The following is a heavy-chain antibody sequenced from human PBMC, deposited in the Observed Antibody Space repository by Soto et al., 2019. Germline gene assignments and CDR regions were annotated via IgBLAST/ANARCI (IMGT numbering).Heavy chain of an antibody. J-gene: IGHJ4*02. CDR1: RFTFTSYA. Sequence: GGSLRLSCVASRFTFTSYAMSWVRQAPGKGLEWVAAISASGGATTHADSVKGRVTISRDNSKNTLYLQMNSLRAEDTAVYYCAKDVEGGSLFRGAFDYWGQGTQVTVSS. CDR3: AKDVEGGSLFRGAFDY. CDR2: ISASGGAT. V-gene: IGHV3-23*01. D-gene: IGHD1-26*01.